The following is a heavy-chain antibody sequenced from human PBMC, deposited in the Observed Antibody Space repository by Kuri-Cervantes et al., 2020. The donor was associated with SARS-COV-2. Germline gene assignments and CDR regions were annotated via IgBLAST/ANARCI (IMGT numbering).Heavy chain of an antibody. J-gene: IGHJ6*02. V-gene: IGHV3-30*03. D-gene: IGHD6-19*01. CDR3: ARARIVSSGWYYYYGMDV. CDR1: GFTFSSYG. Sequence: GESLKISCAASGFTFSSYGMHWVRQAPGKGLEWVAVISYDGSNKYYADSVKGRFTISRDNSKNTLYLQMNSLRAEDTAVYYCARARIVSSGWYYYYGMDVWGQGTTVTVSS. CDR2: ISYDGSNK.